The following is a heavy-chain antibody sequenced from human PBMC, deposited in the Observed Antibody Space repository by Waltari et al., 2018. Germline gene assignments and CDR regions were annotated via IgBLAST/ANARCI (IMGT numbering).Heavy chain of an antibody. D-gene: IGHD5-12*01. Sequence: EVHLLASGGDLVEPGGSLRPSCAAFCLFFSNIGMNWVRQAPGKGLEWVSVIYSGGGSTFYADSVKGRFTISRDNSKNTVHVQLNSLRVEDTAVYYCAREGVATPGAFDVWGQGTKVIVS. CDR1: CLFFSNIG. CDR2: IYSGGGST. CDR3: AREGVATPGAFDV. V-gene: IGHV3-23*03. J-gene: IGHJ3*01.